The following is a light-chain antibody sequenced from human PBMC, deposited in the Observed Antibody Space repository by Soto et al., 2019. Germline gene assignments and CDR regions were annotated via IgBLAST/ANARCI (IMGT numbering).Light chain of an antibody. CDR2: DVN. V-gene: IGLV2-14*01. CDR3: SSYTSSSTV. J-gene: IGLJ2*01. CDR1: SSDVGGYNY. Sequence: QSALTQPASVSGSPGQSITISCTGTSSDVGGYNYLSWYQQHPGKAPKLMIYDVNYRPSGISHRFSGSKSGNTASLTISGLQAEGQADYYCSSYTSSSTVFGGGTKLTVL.